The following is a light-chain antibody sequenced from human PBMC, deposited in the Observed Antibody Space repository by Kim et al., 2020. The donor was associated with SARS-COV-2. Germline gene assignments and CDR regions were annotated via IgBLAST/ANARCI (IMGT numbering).Light chain of an antibody. CDR1: QRIRSW. CDR3: QQSNSYPWT. CDR2: KAS. J-gene: IGKJ1*01. V-gene: IGKV1-5*03. Sequence: DRVTNTCRAKQRIRSWLGWEQQTPREGPKLLIYKASTLQSGVPSRFSGSGSGTEFTLTISSLQPDDFASYYCQQSNSYPWTFGQGTKVDIK.